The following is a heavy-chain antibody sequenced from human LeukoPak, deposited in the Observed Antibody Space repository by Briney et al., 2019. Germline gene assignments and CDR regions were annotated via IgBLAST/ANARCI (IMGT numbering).Heavy chain of an antibody. J-gene: IGHJ4*02. CDR2: INGDESII. CDR1: GFTLSNYW. CDR3: ARGTSHDYVWGTFRPY. D-gene: IGHD3-16*02. V-gene: IGHV3-74*01. Sequence: GGSLRLSCAASGFTLSNYWMHWVRQAPGKGLVWVSRINGDESIINYADSVEGRFTLSRDNAKNTLYLQMNSLRAEDTAVYYCARGTSHDYVWGTFRPYWGQGTLVTVSS.